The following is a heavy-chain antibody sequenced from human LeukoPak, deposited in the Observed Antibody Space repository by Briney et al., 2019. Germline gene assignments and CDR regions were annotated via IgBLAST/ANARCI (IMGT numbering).Heavy chain of an antibody. CDR3: ARDDLDDYCDYPPDY. J-gene: IGHJ4*02. CDR2: ISYDGSNK. CDR1: GFTFTSYA. D-gene: IGHD4-17*01. Sequence: GGSLTPSCAVYGFTFTSYATDWVRQAPGKGLEWVAVISYDGSNKYYGDSVKGRFSISRDNSKNTRYLQMNSLRAEDTAVYYCARDDLDDYCDYPPDYGGRGTLVTVSS. V-gene: IGHV3-30-3*01.